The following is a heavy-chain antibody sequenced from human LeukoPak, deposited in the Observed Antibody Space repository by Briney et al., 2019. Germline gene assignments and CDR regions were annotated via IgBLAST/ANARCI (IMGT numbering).Heavy chain of an antibody. CDR3: ARESRGSQGLPYGLDV. D-gene: IGHD3-10*01. CDR1: GFSVSSNY. CDR2: IYSDDSI. Sequence: GGSLRLSCAASGFSVSSNYMSWVRQAPGKGLEWVSVIYSDDSIYYADSVRGRFTISRQNSKNTVFLQMNNLRTEDTAIYYCARESRGSQGLPYGLDVWGQGTTVTVSS. J-gene: IGHJ6*02. V-gene: IGHV3-53*04.